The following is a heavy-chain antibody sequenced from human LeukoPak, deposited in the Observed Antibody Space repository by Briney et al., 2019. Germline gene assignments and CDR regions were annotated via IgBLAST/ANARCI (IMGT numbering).Heavy chain of an antibody. V-gene: IGHV4-38-2*02. J-gene: IGHJ4*02. D-gene: IGHD1-26*01. CDR2: INHSGRT. CDR1: GYSISSGYY. CDR3: ARGRIVGAKLFDY. Sequence: SETLSLTCTVSGYSISSGYYWGWIRQPPGKGLEWIGEINHSGRTNYNPSLKSRVTISVDTSKNKFSLKLSSVTAADTAVYYCARGRIVGAKLFDYWGQGTLVTVSS.